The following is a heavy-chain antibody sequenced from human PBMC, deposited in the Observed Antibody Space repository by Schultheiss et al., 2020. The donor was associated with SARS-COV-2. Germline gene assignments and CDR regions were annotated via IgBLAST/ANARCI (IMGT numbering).Heavy chain of an antibody. Sequence: SETLSLTCTVSGGSISSDSYYWSWIRQHPGKGLEWIGYIYYSGSTYYNPSLKSRITISVDTSKNQFSLKLSSVTAADTAVYYCARGHNMTYYFDYWGQGTLVTVSS. J-gene: IGHJ4*02. CDR1: GGSISSDSYY. D-gene: IGHD2/OR15-2a*01. CDR3: ARGHNMTYYFDY. V-gene: IGHV4-31*03. CDR2: IYYSGST.